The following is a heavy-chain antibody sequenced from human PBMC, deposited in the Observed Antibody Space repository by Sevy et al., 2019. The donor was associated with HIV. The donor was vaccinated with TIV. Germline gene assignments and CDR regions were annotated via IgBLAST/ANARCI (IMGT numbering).Heavy chain of an antibody. CDR2: ISSNGAST. CDR3: ARGGVATIINDAFDI. J-gene: IGHJ3*02. V-gene: IGHV3-64*02. Sequence: GGSLRLSCAASGFTFSSYAMHWVRQAPGKGLEYVSAISSNGASTYYADPVKGRFTISRDNSKNTLYLQMGSLRAEDMAVYYCARGGVATIINDAFDIWGQGTMVTVSS. CDR1: GFTFSSYA. D-gene: IGHD5-12*01.